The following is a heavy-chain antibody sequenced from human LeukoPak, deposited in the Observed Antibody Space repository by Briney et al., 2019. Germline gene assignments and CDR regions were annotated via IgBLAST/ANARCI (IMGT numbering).Heavy chain of an antibody. V-gene: IGHV4-39*01. J-gene: IGHJ4*02. Sequence: PSQTLSLTCSVSGGSISSSNYYWGWIRQPPGKGLEWIGSIYYSGSTYYNPSLKSRVTISVDTSKNQFSLRLSSVTAADTAMYYCARASESPAYRSSGYFGSWGQGTLVTVSS. CDR2: IYYSGST. CDR3: ARASESPAYRSSGYFGS. CDR1: GGSISSSNYY. D-gene: IGHD2-2*01.